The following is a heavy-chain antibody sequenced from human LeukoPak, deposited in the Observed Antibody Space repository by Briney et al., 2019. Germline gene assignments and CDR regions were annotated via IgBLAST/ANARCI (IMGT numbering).Heavy chain of an antibody. Sequence: GGSLRLSCAASGFAFSDYYTSWIRQAPGKGLEWVSYISTTSSFTKYADSVKGRFTISRDNAKNSLYLQMNSLRAEDTAVYYCARNTGTYDYWGQGTLVTVSS. CDR1: GFAFSDYY. CDR2: ISTTSSFT. V-gene: IGHV3-11*06. J-gene: IGHJ4*02. CDR3: ARNTGTYDY. D-gene: IGHD1-1*01.